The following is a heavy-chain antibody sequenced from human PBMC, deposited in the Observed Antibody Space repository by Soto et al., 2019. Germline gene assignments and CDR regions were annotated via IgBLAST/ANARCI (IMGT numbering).Heavy chain of an antibody. CDR1: GGSINDFY. V-gene: IGHV4-59*01. D-gene: IGHD6-6*01. Sequence: QVQLQESGPGLVKASETLSLTCTVSGGSINDFYWSWIRQPPGKGLEWIGYIYYSGSTDYNPSLKGRVTISVDTSKNQVSLKLRSVTAADTAVYYCARVGGVAARTFDYWGQGTLVTVSS. CDR2: IYYSGST. J-gene: IGHJ4*02. CDR3: ARVGGVAARTFDY.